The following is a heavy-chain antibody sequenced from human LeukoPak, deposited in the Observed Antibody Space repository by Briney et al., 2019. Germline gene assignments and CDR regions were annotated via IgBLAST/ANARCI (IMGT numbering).Heavy chain of an antibody. CDR1: GGSFSGYY. J-gene: IGHJ4*02. D-gene: IGHD3-3*01. CDR3: ARRFLAGNCFDY. CDR2: INHSGST. Sequence: SETLSLTCAVYGGSFSGYYWSWIRQPPGKGLEWIGEINHSGSTNYNPSLKSRVTISVDTSKNHFSLSLSSVTAADTAIYYCARRFLAGNCFDYWGQGALVTVSS. V-gene: IGHV4-34*01.